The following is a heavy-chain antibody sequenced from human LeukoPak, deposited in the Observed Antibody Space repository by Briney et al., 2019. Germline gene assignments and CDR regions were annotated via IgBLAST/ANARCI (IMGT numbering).Heavy chain of an antibody. Sequence: PSETLSLTCTVSGGSISSYYWSWIRQPPGKGLEWIGYIYYSGSTNYNPSLKSRVTISVDTSKNQFSLKLSSVTAADTAVYYCARVDLTVGSYYFDYWGQGTLVTVSS. J-gene: IGHJ4*02. D-gene: IGHD1-14*01. CDR1: GGSISSYY. CDR2: IYYSGST. CDR3: ARVDLTVGSYYFDY. V-gene: IGHV4-59*01.